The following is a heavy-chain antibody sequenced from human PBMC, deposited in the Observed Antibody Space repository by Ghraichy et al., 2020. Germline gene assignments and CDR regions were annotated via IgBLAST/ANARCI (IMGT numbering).Heavy chain of an antibody. J-gene: IGHJ6*02. CDR3: ARDRLYCSGGSCYSRDYYYYGMDV. Sequence: GGSLRLSCAASGFTFSSYWMSWVRQAPGKGLEWVANIKQDGSEKYYVDSVKGRFTISRDNAKNSLYLQMNSLRAEDTAVYYCARDRLYCSGGSCYSRDYYYYGMDVWGQGTTVTVS. CDR1: GFTFSSYW. V-gene: IGHV3-7*01. CDR2: IKQDGSEK. D-gene: IGHD2-15*01.